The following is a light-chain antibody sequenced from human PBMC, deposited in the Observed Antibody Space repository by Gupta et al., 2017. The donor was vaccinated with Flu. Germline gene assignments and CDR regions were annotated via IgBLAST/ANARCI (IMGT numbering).Light chain of an antibody. CDR1: QNVGSN. J-gene: IGKJ4*01. CDR2: DAS. Sequence: ATLSVSPGEGATLSCRASQNVGSNLAWYQQKPGQAPRLLIFDASARATGIPARFSGSGSGTEFTLTISSRQSEDFAVYYCQQYNNWPPLTFGGGTKVEIK. V-gene: IGKV3-15*01. CDR3: QQYNNWPPLT.